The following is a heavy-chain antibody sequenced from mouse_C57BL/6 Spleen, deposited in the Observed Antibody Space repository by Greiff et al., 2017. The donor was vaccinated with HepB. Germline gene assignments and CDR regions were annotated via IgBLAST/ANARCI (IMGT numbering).Heavy chain of an antibody. CDR2: ISYDGSN. Sequence: EVQLQQSGPGLVKPSQSLSLTCSVTGYSITSGYYWNWIRQFPGNKLEWMGYISYDGSNNYNPSLKNRISITRDTSKNQFFLKLNSVATEDTATYYCARAIDGYLYYFDYWGQGTTLTVSS. CDR1: GYSITSGYY. CDR3: ARAIDGYLYYFDY. D-gene: IGHD2-3*01. V-gene: IGHV3-6*01. J-gene: IGHJ2*01.